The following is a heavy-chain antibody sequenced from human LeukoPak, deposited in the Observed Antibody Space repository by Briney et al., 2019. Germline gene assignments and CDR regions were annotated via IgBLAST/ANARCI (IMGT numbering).Heavy chain of an antibody. V-gene: IGHV1-69*13. CDR2: IIPLFGTA. CDR1: GGTFSSSA. Sequence: VASVKVSCKASGGTFSSSAITWVRQAPGQGLEWMGGIIPLFGTANYAQKFQGRVTITADESTNTAYMEQSGLRSEDTAVYYRASSPSGYQFDFWGQGTLVTVSS. CDR3: ASSPSGYQFDF. D-gene: IGHD2-2*01. J-gene: IGHJ4*02.